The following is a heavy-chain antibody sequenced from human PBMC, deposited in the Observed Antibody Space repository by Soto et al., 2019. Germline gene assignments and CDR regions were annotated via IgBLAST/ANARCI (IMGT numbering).Heavy chain of an antibody. CDR2: IDPTDSYT. CDR3: ASHGSYLAVYYYGLDV. V-gene: IGHV5-10-1*01. CDR1: GYSFTSYW. J-gene: IGHJ6*02. Sequence: VQSLKISCKGSGYSFTSYWINWVRQMPGKGLEWMGRIDPTDSYTNYSPSFQGHVTISADKSISTAYLQWSSLKASDTAMYHRASHGSYLAVYYYGLDVWGQGTTVRVS. D-gene: IGHD6-19*01.